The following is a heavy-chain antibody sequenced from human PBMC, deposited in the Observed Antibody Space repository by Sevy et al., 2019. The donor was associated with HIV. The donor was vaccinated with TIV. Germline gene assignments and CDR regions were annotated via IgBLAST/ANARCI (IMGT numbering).Heavy chain of an antibody. V-gene: IGHV3-30*02. Sequence: GGSLRLSCAASGFTFSSYGMHWVRQAPGKGLEWVAFIRYDGSNKYYADSVKGRFTISRDNSKNTLYLQMNSLRAEDTAVYYCAKDGAAAGTVVYFDYWGQGTLVTVSS. CDR2: IRYDGSNK. J-gene: IGHJ4*02. D-gene: IGHD6-13*01. CDR1: GFTFSSYG. CDR3: AKDGAAAGTVVYFDY.